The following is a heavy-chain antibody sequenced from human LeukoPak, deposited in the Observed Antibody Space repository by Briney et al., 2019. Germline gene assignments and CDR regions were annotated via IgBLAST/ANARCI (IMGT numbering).Heavy chain of an antibody. V-gene: IGHV3-74*03. CDR1: GFPFSSYW. CDR2: ISGDGTIK. J-gene: IGHJ4*02. CDR3: SRSQFDY. Sequence: GGSLRLSCEPSGFPFSSYWMLWVRQAPGKGLVWVSRISGDGTIKTYSDFVRGRFTISRDNTKNILYLQMNSLKVEDTAIYFCSRSQFDYWGQGVLVTVSS.